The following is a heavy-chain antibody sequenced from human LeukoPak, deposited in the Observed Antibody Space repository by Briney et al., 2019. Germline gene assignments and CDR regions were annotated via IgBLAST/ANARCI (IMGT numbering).Heavy chain of an antibody. D-gene: IGHD3-10*01. CDR3: ARGVPGSNAFDI. J-gene: IGHJ3*02. CDR2: IIPIFGTA. V-gene: IGHV1-69*06. CDR1: GGTFSSYA. Sequence: ASVKVSCKASGGTFSSYAMSWVRQAPGQGLEWMGGIIPIFGTANYAQKFQGRVTITADKSTSTAYMELSSLRSDDTAVYYCARGVPGSNAFDIWGQGTMVTVSS.